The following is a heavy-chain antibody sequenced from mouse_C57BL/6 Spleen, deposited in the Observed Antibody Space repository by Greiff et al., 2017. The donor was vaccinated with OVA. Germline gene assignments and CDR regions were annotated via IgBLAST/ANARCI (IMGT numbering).Heavy chain of an antibody. V-gene: IGHV5-9-1*02. CDR1: GFTFSSYA. D-gene: IGHD1-1*01. CDR2: ISSGGDYI. CDR3: TRYYYGSSFDY. J-gene: IGHJ2*01. Sequence: EVKVVESGEGLVKPGGSLKLSCAASGFTFSSYAMSWVRQTPEKRLEWVAYISSGGDYIYYADTVKGRFTISRDNARNTLYLQMSSLKSEDTAMYYCTRYYYGSSFDYWGQGTTLTVSS.